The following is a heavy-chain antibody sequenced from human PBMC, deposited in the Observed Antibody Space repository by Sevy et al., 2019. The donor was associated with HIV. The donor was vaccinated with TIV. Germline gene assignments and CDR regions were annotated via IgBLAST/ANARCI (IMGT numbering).Heavy chain of an antibody. CDR1: GFTVNDKY. CDR2: IFSSGST. V-gene: IGHV3-66*02. J-gene: IGHJ4*02. Sequence: GGSLRLSCAISGFTVNDKYIIWVRQAPGKGLEWVSVIFSSGSTYYADSAKGRFTISRDNSKNTVDLQMNSVRAEDTDVYYCVGLFLSYRSGWSYFDYWGQGTLVTVSS. CDR3: VGLFLSYRSGWSYFDY. D-gene: IGHD6-19*01.